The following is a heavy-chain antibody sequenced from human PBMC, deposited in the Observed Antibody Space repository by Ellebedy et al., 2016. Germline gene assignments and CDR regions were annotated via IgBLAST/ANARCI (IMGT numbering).Heavy chain of an antibody. CDR1: GFTFSNAW. V-gene: IGHV3-15*01. Sequence: GGSLRLXXAASGFTFSNAWMNWVRQAPGKGLEWVGRIRSKTDGGTTDYAAPVKGRFTISRDDSKNTLYLQMNSLKTEDTAVYYCTTDSEYSSYFDYWGQGTLVTVSS. J-gene: IGHJ4*02. CDR3: TTDSEYSSYFDY. CDR2: IRSKTDGGTT. D-gene: IGHD6-6*01.